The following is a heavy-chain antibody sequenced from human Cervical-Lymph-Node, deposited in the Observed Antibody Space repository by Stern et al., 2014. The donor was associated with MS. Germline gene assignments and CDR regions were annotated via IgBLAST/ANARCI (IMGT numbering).Heavy chain of an antibody. J-gene: IGHJ4*02. CDR2: ISLSGGST. Sequence: VQLVQSGGGLVQPGGSLRLSCAASGFTFSAYAMSWVRQAPGKGLEWVSAISLSGGSTFYADSVQGRFTISRDNSKNTLYLQMNSLRAEDTAVYYCAKDRELVVVTFDSWGQGTLVTVSS. CDR3: AKDRELVVVTFDS. CDR1: GFTFSAYA. D-gene: IGHD2-15*01. V-gene: IGHV3-23*04.